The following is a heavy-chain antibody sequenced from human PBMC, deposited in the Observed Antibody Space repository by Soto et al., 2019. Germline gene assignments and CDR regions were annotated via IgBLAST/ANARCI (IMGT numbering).Heavy chain of an antibody. CDR1: GGSISSGGHS. CDR2: IYHSGST. CDR3: AAGGGLPRYY. J-gene: IGHJ4*02. D-gene: IGHD5-12*01. Sequence: SETLSLTCAVSGGSISSGGHSWSWIRQPPGKGLEWIGYIYHSGSTYYNTSLKSRVTISVDRSKNQISLKLSSVTAADTAVYYCAAGGGLPRYYWGQGTLVTVSS. V-gene: IGHV4-30-2*01.